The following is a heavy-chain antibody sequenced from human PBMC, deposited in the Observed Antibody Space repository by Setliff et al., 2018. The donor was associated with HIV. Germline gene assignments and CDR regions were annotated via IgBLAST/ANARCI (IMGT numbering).Heavy chain of an antibody. J-gene: IGHJ6*03. CDR3: ARAYYDFWSGKKRDDYYYYYMDV. V-gene: IGHV4-39*01. D-gene: IGHD3-3*01. CDR1: GDSINSTSYY. Sequence: SETLFLTCTVSGDSINSTSYYWGWIRQPPGKGLEWIGNIYYSGSAYYSPSLKSRVTMSVDTSKNQFSLKLSSVTAADTSVYYCARAYYDFWSGKKRDDYYYYYMDVWGKGTTVTVSS. CDR2: IYYSGSA.